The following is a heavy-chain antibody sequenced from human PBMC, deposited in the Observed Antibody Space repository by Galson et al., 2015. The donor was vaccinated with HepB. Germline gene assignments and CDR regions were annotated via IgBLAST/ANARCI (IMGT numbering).Heavy chain of an antibody. CDR2: ILYDGETK. V-gene: IGHV3-30*18. CDR3: AKDDSRTYMDV. CDR1: GFSLSSYA. J-gene: IGHJ6*03. Sequence: SLRLSCAASGFSLSSYAMHWVQPPGKGLEWVAHILYDGETKYYGDSVRGRFTISRDNSMLYLQMSSLRSEGTAVYFCAKDDSRTYMDVWGRGTTVIVSS.